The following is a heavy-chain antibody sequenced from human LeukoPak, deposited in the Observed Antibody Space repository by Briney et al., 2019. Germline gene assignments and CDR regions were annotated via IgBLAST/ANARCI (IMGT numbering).Heavy chain of an antibody. CDR1: GFTFSSYA. CDR2: ISGSGVST. V-gene: IGHV3-23*01. Sequence: GGSLRLSCAASGFTFSSYAMSWVRQAPGKGLEWVSAISGSGVSTYYADSVKGRFTISRDNSKNTLYLQMNSLRAEDTAVYYCAKKVAGRYGSSWYADPFDYWGQGTLVTVSS. CDR3: AKKVAGRYGSSWYADPFDY. D-gene: IGHD6-13*01. J-gene: IGHJ4*02.